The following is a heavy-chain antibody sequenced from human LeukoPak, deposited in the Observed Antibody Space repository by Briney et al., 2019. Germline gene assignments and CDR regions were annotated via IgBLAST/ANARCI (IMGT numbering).Heavy chain of an antibody. CDR1: GGSISSYY. CDR2: IYYSGST. CDR3: AGVLSYYYGSGSYYNDPRDYYYYYMDV. J-gene: IGHJ6*03. Sequence: PSETLSLTCTVSGGSISSYYWSWIRQPPGKGLEWIGYIYYSGSTNYNPSLKSRVTISVDTSKNQFSLKLSSVTAADTAVYYCAGVLSYYYGSGSYYNDPRDYYYYYMDVWGKGTTVTVSS. D-gene: IGHD3-10*01. V-gene: IGHV4-59*01.